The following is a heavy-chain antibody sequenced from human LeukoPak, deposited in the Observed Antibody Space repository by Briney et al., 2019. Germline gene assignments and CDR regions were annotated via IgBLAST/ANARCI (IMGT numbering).Heavy chain of an antibody. V-gene: IGHV3-30-3*01. CDR1: GFTFSTYA. Sequence: GGSLRLSCAASGFTFSTYAMHWVRQAPGKGLEWVAAISSDGNHKHFADSVRGRFTISRDNSKNTLFLQMNSLRPDDTAVYYCARSHFYGSGVDPWGQGTLVTVSS. J-gene: IGHJ5*02. CDR3: ARSHFYGSGVDP. CDR2: ISSDGNHK. D-gene: IGHD3-10*01.